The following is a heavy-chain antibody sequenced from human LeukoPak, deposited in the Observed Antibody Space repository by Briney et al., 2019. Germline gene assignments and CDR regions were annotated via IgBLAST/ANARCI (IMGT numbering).Heavy chain of an antibody. CDR2: ISSSSSYI. CDR3: ARDRSVYSSPTRYGMDV. V-gene: IGHV3-21*01. D-gene: IGHD4-11*01. Sequence: PGGSLRLSCAASGFTFSSYSMNWVRQAPGKGLEWVSSISSSSSYIYYADSVKGRFTISRDNAKNSLYLQMNSLRAEDTAVYYCARDRSVYSSPTRYGMDVWGQGTTVTVSS. J-gene: IGHJ6*02. CDR1: GFTFSSYS.